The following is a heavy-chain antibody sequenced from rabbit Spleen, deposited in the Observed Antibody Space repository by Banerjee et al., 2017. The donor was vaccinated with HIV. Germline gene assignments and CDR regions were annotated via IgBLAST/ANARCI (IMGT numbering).Heavy chain of an antibody. J-gene: IGHJ4*01. V-gene: IGHV1S45*01. CDR3: ARLDYGSGYYSWYYFDL. CDR2: IDGGSSGNT. CDR1: GFSLSSYYF. Sequence: QEQLVESGGGLVQPGGSLTLSCKASGFSLSSYYFMCWVRQAPGKGLEWIACIDGGSSGNTDYASWAKDRFTISKTSSTTVTLQMTSLTAADTAIYFCARLDYGSGYYSWYYFDLWGPGTLVTVS. D-gene: IGHD1-1*01.